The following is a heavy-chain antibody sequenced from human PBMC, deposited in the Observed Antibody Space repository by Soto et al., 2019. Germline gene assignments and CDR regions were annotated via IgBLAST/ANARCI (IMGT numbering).Heavy chain of an antibody. Sequence: PSETLSLTCAVSGCSISFHSYYLVWFRQPPDKGLEWIGSFYYSGSTHYNPSLKSRVTMSVDTSKNQFSLKLSSVTAADTAVYYCESLSGTTFDFDHWGRGSLVNFAS. CDR3: ESLSGTTFDFDH. CDR2: FYYSGST. J-gene: IGHJ4*02. D-gene: IGHD1-7*01. V-gene: IGHV4-39*01. CDR1: GCSISFHSYY.